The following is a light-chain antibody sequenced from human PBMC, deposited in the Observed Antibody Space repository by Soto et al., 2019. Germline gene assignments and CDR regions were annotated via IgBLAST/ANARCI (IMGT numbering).Light chain of an antibody. CDR3: GTWDSSLSAGV. Sequence: QSVLTQPPSVSAAPGQKVTISCSGSSSNIGNNYVSWYQQLPGTAPKLLIYDNHVRPSGIPDRFSGSKSGTSATLGITGLQTGDEADYYCGTWDSSLSAGVFGGGTKLTVL. V-gene: IGLV1-51*01. CDR2: DNH. CDR1: SSNIGNNY. J-gene: IGLJ3*02.